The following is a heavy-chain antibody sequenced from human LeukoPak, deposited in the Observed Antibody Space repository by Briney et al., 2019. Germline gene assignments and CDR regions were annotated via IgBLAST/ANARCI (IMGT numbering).Heavy chain of an antibody. V-gene: IGHV1-69*01. CDR1: GGTFSSYA. D-gene: IGHD3-22*01. CDR3: ARDGYYYDSSGYFFDY. CDR2: IIPIFGTA. J-gene: IGHJ4*02. Sequence: SVKVSCKASGGTFSSYAISWVRQAPGQGLEWMGGIIPIFGTANYAQKFQGRVTITADESTSTAYMELSSLRSEDTAVYYCARDGYYYDSSGYFFDYWGQGALVTVSS.